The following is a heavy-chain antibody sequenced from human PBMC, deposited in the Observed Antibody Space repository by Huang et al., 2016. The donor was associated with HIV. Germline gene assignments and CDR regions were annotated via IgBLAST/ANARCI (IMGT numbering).Heavy chain of an antibody. D-gene: IGHD3-3*01. CDR3: ARDIAIFGEPLDS. V-gene: IGHV4-39*01. CDR2: INYDGST. Sequence: QPRLQESGPGLVKPSETLSLTCTVSGVSVTRSPWYWVWVRQSPGKGLEWIASINYDGSTYYPSSLKSRLTPSLDTSKNQFSLKLTSVTAADTAVYFCARDIAIFGEPLDSWGQGTAVTVSS. J-gene: IGHJ4*02. CDR1: GVSVTRSPWY.